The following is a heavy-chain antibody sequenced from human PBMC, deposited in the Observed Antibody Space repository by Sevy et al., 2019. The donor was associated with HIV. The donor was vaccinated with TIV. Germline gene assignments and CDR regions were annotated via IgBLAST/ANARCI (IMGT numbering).Heavy chain of an antibody. D-gene: IGHD1-26*01. CDR3: ATGGTSGNYLTEDFFDF. J-gene: IGHJ4*02. Sequence: ASVKVSCKASGYTFTDYYIHWVRQAPGQGLEWTGWINPSSGRTNYAQNFQGWVTMTRDTSISTAYMELSRLTSDDTAVFYCATGGTSGNYLTEDFFDFWGQGTLVTVSS. CDR2: INPSSGRT. CDR1: GYTFTDYY. V-gene: IGHV1-2*04.